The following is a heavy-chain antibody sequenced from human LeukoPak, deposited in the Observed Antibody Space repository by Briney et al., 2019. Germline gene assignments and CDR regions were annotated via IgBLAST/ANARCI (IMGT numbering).Heavy chain of an antibody. Sequence: PGGSLRLSCAASGFTFSSYWMHWVRQAPGKGLVWVSRINSDGSSTSYADSVKGRFTISRDNAKNTLYLQMNSLRAEDTAVYYCASEEVVVAANYYYYYGMDVWGQGTTVTVSS. V-gene: IGHV3-74*01. D-gene: IGHD2-15*01. J-gene: IGHJ6*02. CDR3: ASEEVVVAANYYYYYGMDV. CDR1: GFTFSSYW. CDR2: INSDGSST.